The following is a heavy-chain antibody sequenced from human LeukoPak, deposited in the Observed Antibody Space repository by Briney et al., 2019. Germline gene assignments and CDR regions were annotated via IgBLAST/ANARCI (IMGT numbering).Heavy chain of an antibody. D-gene: IGHD2-2*01. CDR1: GGSISSYY. Sequence: PSETLSLTCTVSGGSISSYYWSWIRQPAGKGLEWLGRIYTSGSTNYNPSLKSRVTISVDTSNNQFSLKLSSVTAADTAVYYCARTLWYCSSTSCYPIDAAYYFDNWGQGTLVTVSS. CDR2: IYTSGST. CDR3: ARTLWYCSSTSCYPIDAAYYFDN. V-gene: IGHV4-4*07. J-gene: IGHJ4*02.